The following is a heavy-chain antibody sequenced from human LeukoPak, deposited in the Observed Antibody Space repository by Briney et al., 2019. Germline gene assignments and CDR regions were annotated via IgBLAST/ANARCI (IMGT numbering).Heavy chain of an antibody. Sequence: GGSLRLSCEASGFTFSDYTMNWVRQAPGKGLEWPSYISTDGGDMYYADSVKGRFTISRDNAKNSLFLEMNSLRVEDTAVYYCARALEYWGQGTPVTVSS. CDR1: GFTFSDYT. V-gene: IGHV3-48*01. CDR2: ISTDGGDM. CDR3: ARALEY. J-gene: IGHJ4*02.